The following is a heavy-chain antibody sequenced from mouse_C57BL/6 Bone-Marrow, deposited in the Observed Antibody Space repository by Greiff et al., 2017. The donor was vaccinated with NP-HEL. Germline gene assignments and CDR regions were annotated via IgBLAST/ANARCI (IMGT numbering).Heavy chain of an antibody. CDR3: SRHEDDYGSRRDYFGY. J-gene: IGHJ2*01. Sequence: LQESGAELVKPGASVKLSCKASGYTFTEYTIHWVKQRSGQGLEWIGWFYPGSGSIKYNEKFKDKATLTADKSSSTVYMELSRLTSEDSAVYFCSRHEDDYGSRRDYFGYWGQGTTLTVSS. V-gene: IGHV1-62-2*01. D-gene: IGHD1-1*01. CDR2: FYPGSGSI. CDR1: GYTFTEYT.